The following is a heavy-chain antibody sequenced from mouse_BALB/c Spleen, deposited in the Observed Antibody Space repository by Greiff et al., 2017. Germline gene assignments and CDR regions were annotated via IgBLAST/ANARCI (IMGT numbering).Heavy chain of an antibody. V-gene: IGHV5-6-5*01. CDR1: GFTFSSYA. D-gene: IGHD2-3*01. CDR3: AREGWLRGWFAY. J-gene: IGHJ3*01. Sequence: EVQLVESGGGLVKPGGSLKLSCAASGFTFSSYAMSWVRQTPEKRLEWVASISSGGSTYYPDSVKGRFTISRDNARNILYLQMSSLRSEDTAMYYCAREGWLRGWFAYWGQGTLVTVSA. CDR2: ISSGGST.